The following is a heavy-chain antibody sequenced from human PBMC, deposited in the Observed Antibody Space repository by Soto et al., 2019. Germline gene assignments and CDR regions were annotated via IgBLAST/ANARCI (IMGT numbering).Heavy chain of an antibody. J-gene: IGHJ6*02. CDR1: GFTFSSYW. D-gene: IGHD3-22*01. CDR3: ARFYYDSSGYLPSPYYYYYGMDV. V-gene: IGHV3-7*04. Sequence: PGGSLILSCGASGFTFSSYWMSWVRQAPGKGLEWVANIKQDGSEKYYVDPVKGRFTISRDNAKNSLYLQMNSLRAEDTAVYYCARFYYDSSGYLPSPYYYYYGMDVWGQGTTVTVSS. CDR2: IKQDGSEK.